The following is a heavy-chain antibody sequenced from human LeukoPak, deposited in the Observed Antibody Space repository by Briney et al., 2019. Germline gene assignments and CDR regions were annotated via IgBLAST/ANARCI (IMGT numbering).Heavy chain of an antibody. Sequence: GGSLRLSCAASGFTFSNAWMSWVRQAPGKGLEWVGRIKSKTDGGTTDYAAPVKGRFTISRDDSKNTLYLQMNSLKTEDTAVYYCTTEAGDSRGYFPHYYYYYYMDVWGKGTTVTVSS. CDR2: IKSKTDGGTT. V-gene: IGHV3-15*01. CDR1: GFTFSNAW. D-gene: IGHD3-22*01. CDR3: TTEAGDSRGYFPHYYYYYYMDV. J-gene: IGHJ6*03.